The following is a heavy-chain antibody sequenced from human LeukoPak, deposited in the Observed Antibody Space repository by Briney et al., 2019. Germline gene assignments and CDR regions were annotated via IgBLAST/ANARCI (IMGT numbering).Heavy chain of an antibody. Sequence: SETLSLTCTVSGGSISSYYWSWIRQPPGKGPEWIGYIYYSGSTNYNPSLKSRVTISVDTSKNQFSLKLSSVTAADTAVYYCARDRRNYYYYGMDVWGQGTTVTVSS. CDR3: ARDRRNYYYYGMDV. J-gene: IGHJ6*02. CDR1: GGSISSYY. CDR2: IYYSGST. V-gene: IGHV4-59*01.